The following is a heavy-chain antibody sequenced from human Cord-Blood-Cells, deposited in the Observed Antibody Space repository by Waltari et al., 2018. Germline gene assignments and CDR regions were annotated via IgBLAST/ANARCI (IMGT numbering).Heavy chain of an antibody. Sequence: QVQLVQSGAEVKKPGASVKVSCTASGYTFTGYHLHWVRQAPGQGREWMGWINPNSGGTNYAQKFQGRVTMTRDTSISTAYMELSRLRSDDTAVYYCARGLVVITTQAFDIWGQGTMVTVSS. CDR1: GYTFTGYH. D-gene: IGHD3-22*01. J-gene: IGHJ3*02. V-gene: IGHV1-2*02. CDR2: INPNSGGT. CDR3: ARGLVVITTQAFDI.